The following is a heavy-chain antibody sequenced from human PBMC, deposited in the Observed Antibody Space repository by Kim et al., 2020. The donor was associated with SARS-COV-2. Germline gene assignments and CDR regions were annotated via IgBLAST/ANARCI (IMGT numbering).Heavy chain of an antibody. CDR2: INHSGST. J-gene: IGHJ5*02. Sequence: SETLSLTCAVYGGSFSGYYWSWIRQPPGKGLEWIGEINHSGSTNYNPSLKSRVTISVDTSKNQFSLKLSSVTAADTAVYYCARGHSSSWKGNWFDPWGQGTLATVSS. V-gene: IGHV4-34*01. CDR3: ARGHSSSWKGNWFDP. CDR1: GGSFSGYY. D-gene: IGHD6-13*01.